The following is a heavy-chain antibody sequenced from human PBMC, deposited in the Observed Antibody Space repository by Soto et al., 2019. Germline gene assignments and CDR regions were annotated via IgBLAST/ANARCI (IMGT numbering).Heavy chain of an antibody. V-gene: IGHV3-23*01. CDR3: AKHLTVIRYNWFDP. J-gene: IGHJ5*02. CDR1: GFTFRRYA. D-gene: IGHD4-4*01. CDR2: ISGSGGST. Sequence: EVQLLESGGGLAQPGGSLRLSCAASGFTFRRYAMSWVRQAPGKGLEWVSTISGSGGSTYYVESVKGRFTISRDNSKNTLYLQMNSLSAEDTAVYYCAKHLTVIRYNWFDPGGQGTLVTVSS.